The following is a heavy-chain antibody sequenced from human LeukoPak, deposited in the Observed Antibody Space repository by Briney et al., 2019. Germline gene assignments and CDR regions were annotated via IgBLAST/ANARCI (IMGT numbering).Heavy chain of an antibody. CDR3: AKNLPYLDNPAYRSWPLDF. V-gene: IGHV3-23*01. CDR1: GFTFSKYA. D-gene: IGHD3-16*02. CDR2: ISGSGDYT. J-gene: IGHJ4*02. Sequence: GGSLRLSCAASGFTFSKYALTWVRQAPGQGLECVSVISGSGDYTYYADSVKGRFTISRDNSMNTLYLQMNSLRDEDMAVYYCAKNLPYLDNPAYRSWPLDFWGQGTLVTVSS.